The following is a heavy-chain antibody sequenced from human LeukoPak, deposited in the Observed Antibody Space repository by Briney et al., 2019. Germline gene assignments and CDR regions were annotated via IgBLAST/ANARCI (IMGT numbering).Heavy chain of an antibody. CDR3: ATTLIPSSQFDF. J-gene: IGHJ4*02. V-gene: IGHV4-59*01. CDR1: GGSISSYY. CDR2: IFYSGTI. Sequence: SETLSLTCTVSGGSISSYYWSWIRQPPGKGLEWIGYIFYSGTINYNPSLKSRATISVDTSKNQFSLKLTSVTAADTAVYYCATTLIPSSQFDFWGQGTLVTVSS. D-gene: IGHD3-16*01.